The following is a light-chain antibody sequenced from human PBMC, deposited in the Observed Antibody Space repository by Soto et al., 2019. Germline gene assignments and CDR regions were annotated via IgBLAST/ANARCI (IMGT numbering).Light chain of an antibody. CDR1: RSDVGAYNY. V-gene: IGLV2-14*01. CDR2: EVT. J-gene: IGLJ1*01. Sequence: QSVLTQPASVSGSPGQSIAISCTGTRSDVGAYNYVSWYQQHPGKAPKLMISEVTNRPSGVSDRFSGSKSGNTASLTISGLQAEDEADYYCSSFTSRFTFVFGTAKKVTV. CDR3: SSFTSRFTFV.